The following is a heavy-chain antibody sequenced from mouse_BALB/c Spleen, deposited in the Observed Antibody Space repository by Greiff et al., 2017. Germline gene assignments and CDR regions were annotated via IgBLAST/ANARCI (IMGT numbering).Heavy chain of an antibody. CDR2: ISSGGGST. J-gene: IGHJ3*01. V-gene: IGHV5-12-1*01. CDR1: GFAFSSYD. Sequence: DGKLVESGGGLVQPGGSRKLSCAASGFAFSSYDMSWVRQTPEKRLEWVAYISSGGGSTYYPDTVKGRFTISRDNAKNTLYLQMSSLKSEDTAMYYCARQEGFFAYWGQGTLVTVSA. CDR3: ARQEGFFAY.